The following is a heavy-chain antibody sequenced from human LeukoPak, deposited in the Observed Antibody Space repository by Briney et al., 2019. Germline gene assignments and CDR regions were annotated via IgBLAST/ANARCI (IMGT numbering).Heavy chain of an antibody. V-gene: IGHV4-59*01. CDR1: SGSISNYY. Sequence: SETLSLTCTVSSGSISNYYWTWIRQPPGKGLEWIGYVYCSGTTEYNPSLKSRVNIAVDTSKIQFSLKLSSVTAADTAVYYCARVWVTPRYYYYMDVWGKGTTVTVSS. CDR2: VYCSGTT. J-gene: IGHJ6*03. D-gene: IGHD4-23*01. CDR3: ARVWVTPRYYYYMDV.